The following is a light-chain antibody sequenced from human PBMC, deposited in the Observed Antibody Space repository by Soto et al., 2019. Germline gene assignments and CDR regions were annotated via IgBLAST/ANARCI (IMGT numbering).Light chain of an antibody. J-gene: IGKJ1*01. CDR2: GAS. V-gene: IGKV3-20*01. CDR1: QSVSSSY. Sequence: EIVLTQSPGTLSFSPGERATLSCRASQSVSSSYLAWYQQKPGQAPRLLIYGASSMATGFPDRVSGSGSGTDFTLTISRLEHDDFAVYYCQQYGGSAWTFGQGTQVQI. CDR3: QQYGGSAWT.